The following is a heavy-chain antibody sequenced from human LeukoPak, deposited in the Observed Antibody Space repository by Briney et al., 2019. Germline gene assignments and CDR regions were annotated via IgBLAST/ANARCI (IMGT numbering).Heavy chain of an antibody. CDR1: GFTFSSYS. CDR2: IYSAGTT. Sequence: GGSLRLSCAASGFTFSSYSMNWVRQAPGKGLDWVSVIYSAGTTYYADSVKGRFTISRDDSKNTLYLQLNSLRAEDTAVYYCAKAYGRTWLFDFWGQGTLVTVSS. D-gene: IGHD5-24*01. V-gene: IGHV3-66*01. CDR3: AKAYGRTWLFDF. J-gene: IGHJ4*02.